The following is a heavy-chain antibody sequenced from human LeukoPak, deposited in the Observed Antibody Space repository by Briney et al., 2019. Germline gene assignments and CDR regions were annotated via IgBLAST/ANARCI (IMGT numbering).Heavy chain of an antibody. CDR1: GGSISSGSYY. J-gene: IGHJ4*02. CDR2: IYTSGST. D-gene: IGHD6-19*01. V-gene: IGHV4-61*02. CDR3: ERESSGWYTVIFDY. Sequence: SETLSLTCTVSGGSISSGSYYWSWIRQPAGKGLEWIGRIYTSGSTNYNPSLKSRVTISVDTSKNQFSLKLSSVTAADTAVYYCERESSGWYTVIFDYWGQGTLVTVSS.